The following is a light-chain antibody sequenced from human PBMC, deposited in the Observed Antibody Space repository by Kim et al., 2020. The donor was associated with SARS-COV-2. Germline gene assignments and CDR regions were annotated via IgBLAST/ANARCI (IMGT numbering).Light chain of an antibody. CDR2: DNN. V-gene: IGLV1-51*01. Sequence: QSALTQPPSVSAAPGQKVTISCSGSSSNIGNNYVSWYQQLPGTAPKLLIYDNNKRPSGIPDRFSGSKSGTSATLGITGLQTGDEADYYCGTWDSSLSAWVFGGGTQLTFL. CDR3: GTWDSSLSAWV. CDR1: SSNIGNNY. J-gene: IGLJ3*02.